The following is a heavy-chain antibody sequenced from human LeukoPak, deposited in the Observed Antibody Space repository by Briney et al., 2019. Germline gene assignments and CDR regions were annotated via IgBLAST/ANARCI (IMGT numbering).Heavy chain of an antibody. CDR2: ISGSGDNT. CDR1: GLPFSSYA. Sequence: GGSLRLSCAASGLPFSSYAMSWFGKAPGKGLRWVSGISGSGDNTYYTDSMKGQFTISRDNSKNTLYLQINSLRAEDTAVYYCAKDVGKWESLHFFDYWGQGTLVTVSS. D-gene: IGHD1-26*01. V-gene: IGHV3-23*01. CDR3: AKDVGKWESLHFFDY. J-gene: IGHJ4*02.